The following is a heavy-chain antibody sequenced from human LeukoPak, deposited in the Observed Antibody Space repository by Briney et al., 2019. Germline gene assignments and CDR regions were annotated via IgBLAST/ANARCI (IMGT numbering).Heavy chain of an antibody. CDR1: GFTFSSYA. Sequence: GGSLRLSCSASGFTFSSYAMHWVRQAPGKGLEYVSAISSNGGSTYYADSVKGRLTISRDNSKNTLYLQMSSLRAEDTAVYYCVKVGTTMVRAWGQGTLVTVSS. CDR3: VKVGTTMVRA. V-gene: IGHV3-64D*06. D-gene: IGHD3-10*01. CDR2: ISSNGGST. J-gene: IGHJ5*02.